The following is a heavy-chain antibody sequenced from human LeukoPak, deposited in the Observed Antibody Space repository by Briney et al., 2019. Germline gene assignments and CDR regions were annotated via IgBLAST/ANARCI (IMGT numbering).Heavy chain of an antibody. J-gene: IGHJ1*01. CDR3: AKDPTDVIIPTALGHQH. V-gene: IGHV3-23*01. D-gene: IGHD2/OR15-2a*01. CDR1: GFTFSSYA. Sequence: GGSLRLSCAASGFTFSSYAMTWVRQAPGKGLEWVSGISGSGGSAYYADSVKGRFTISRDNSKNTLYLQMNSLRAEDTAVYYCAKDPTDVIIPTALGHQHWGQGTLVTVSS. CDR2: ISGSGGSA.